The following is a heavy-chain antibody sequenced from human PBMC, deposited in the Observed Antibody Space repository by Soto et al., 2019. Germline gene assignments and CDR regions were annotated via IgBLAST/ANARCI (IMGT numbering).Heavy chain of an antibody. CDR1: GGSVSSGDYY. CDR2: IYYSGST. J-gene: IGHJ6*02. V-gene: IGHV4-61*08. CDR3: ARDHRYCSSTSCHPYGMDV. D-gene: IGHD2-2*01. Sequence: SETLSLTCTVSGGSVSSGDYYWSWIRQPPGKGLEWIGYIYYSGSTNYNPSLKSRVTISVDTSKNQFSLKLSSVTAADTAVYYCARDHRYCSSTSCHPYGMDVWGQGTTVTVS.